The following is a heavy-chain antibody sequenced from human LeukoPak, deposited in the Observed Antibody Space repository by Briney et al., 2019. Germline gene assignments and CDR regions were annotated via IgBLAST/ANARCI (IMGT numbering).Heavy chain of an antibody. J-gene: IGHJ4*02. Sequence: SETLSLTCTVSGASISNGDYHWSWIRQHPGKGLEWIGNDGSTSYKPSPKMRLTISVDTSKNQFSLKLSSVTAADTAIYYCAIYFVGGGGRGNWGQGTRVSVSS. CDR2: DGST. CDR1: GASISNGDYH. D-gene: IGHD2-21*01. CDR3: AIYFVGGGGRGN. V-gene: IGHV4-31*03.